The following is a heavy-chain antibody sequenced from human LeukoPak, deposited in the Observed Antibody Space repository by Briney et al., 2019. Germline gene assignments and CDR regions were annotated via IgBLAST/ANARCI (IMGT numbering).Heavy chain of an antibody. CDR2: ISGSGGST. D-gene: IGHD2-2*01. J-gene: IGHJ3*02. CDR1: GFTFSSYA. Sequence: GGSLRLSCAASGFTFSSYAMSWVRQAPGKGLEWVSAISGSGGSTYYADSVKGRFTISRDNSKNTLYLQMNSLRAEDTAVYYCAKTYCSSTSCYRYDAFDIWGQGTMVTVSS. V-gene: IGHV3-23*01. CDR3: AKTYCSSTSCYRYDAFDI.